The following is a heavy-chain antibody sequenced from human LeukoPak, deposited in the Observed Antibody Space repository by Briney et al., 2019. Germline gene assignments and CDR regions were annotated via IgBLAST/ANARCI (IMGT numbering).Heavy chain of an antibody. CDR3: ARGTLSFYLTYYYDSSGYYFDY. J-gene: IGHJ4*02. D-gene: IGHD3-22*01. Sequence: SETLSLTCAVYGGSFSGYYWSWIRQPPGKGLEWIGEINHSGSTNYNPSLKSRVTISVDTSKNQFSLKLSSVTAADTAVYYCARGTLSFYLTYYYDSSGYYFDYWGQGTLVTVSS. CDR2: INHSGST. CDR1: GGSFSGYY. V-gene: IGHV4-34*01.